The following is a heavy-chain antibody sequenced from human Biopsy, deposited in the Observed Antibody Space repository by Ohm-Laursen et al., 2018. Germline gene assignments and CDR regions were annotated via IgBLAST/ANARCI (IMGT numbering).Heavy chain of an antibody. CDR2: MNPKSGKT. CDR1: GYTFTDYD. V-gene: IGHV1-8*01. CDR3: ARGGSGSGYYGMDV. J-gene: IGHJ6*02. D-gene: IGHD3-10*01. Sequence: EASVKVSCKASGYTFTDYDIIWVRQATGQGPEWMGWMNPKSGKTGYEQKFRGRVTMTSDTSISTAYMELSSLRSDDTAIYYCARGGSGSGYYGMDVWGQGATVSVSS.